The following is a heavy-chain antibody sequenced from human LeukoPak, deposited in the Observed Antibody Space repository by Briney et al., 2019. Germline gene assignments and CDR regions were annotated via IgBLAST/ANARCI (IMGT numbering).Heavy chain of an antibody. CDR3: ARGGYSPDH. CDR2: ISTTSATI. V-gene: IGHV3-48*01. Sequence: GGSLRLSCVASGFTFNTYSMNWVRQTPGRGLEWVSYISTTSATIYYADSVKGRFTISRDNVKNSLYLQMNSLRAEDTALYYCARGGYSPDHWGQGTLVTVSS. J-gene: IGHJ4*02. CDR1: GFTFNTYS. D-gene: IGHD3-22*01.